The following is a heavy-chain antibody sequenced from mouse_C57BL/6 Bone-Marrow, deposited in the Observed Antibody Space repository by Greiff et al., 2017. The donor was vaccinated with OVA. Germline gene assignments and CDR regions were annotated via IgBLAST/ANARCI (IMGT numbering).Heavy chain of an antibody. CDR2: IRSKSDNYAT. CDR1: GFTFSNYW. J-gene: IGHJ4*01. CDR3: TGPNYSNPVYAMDY. Sequence: EVKLMESGGGLVQPGGSMKLSCVASGFTFSNYWMNWVRQSPEKGLEWVAQIRSKSDNYATHYAVSVKGRFTISRDDSKSSVYLQMNNLRAEATGISYCTGPNYSNPVYAMDYWGQGTSVTVSS. V-gene: IGHV6-3*01. D-gene: IGHD2-5*01.